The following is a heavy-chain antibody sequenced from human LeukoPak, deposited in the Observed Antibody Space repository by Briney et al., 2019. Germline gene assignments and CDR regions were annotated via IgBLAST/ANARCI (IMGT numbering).Heavy chain of an antibody. CDR3: ARDASMINFDY. V-gene: IGHV7-4-1*02. CDR1: GYTCTVYS. CDR2: ITTSTGKP. D-gene: IGHD3-16*01. J-gene: IGHJ4*02. Sequence: GASVNVSCKASGYTCTVYSINWLRQAPGQGLEWMGWITTSTGKPTYAQGFTGRFVFSLDTSVSTTYLHINSLKAEDTAVYYCARDASMINFDYWGQGSLVTVSS.